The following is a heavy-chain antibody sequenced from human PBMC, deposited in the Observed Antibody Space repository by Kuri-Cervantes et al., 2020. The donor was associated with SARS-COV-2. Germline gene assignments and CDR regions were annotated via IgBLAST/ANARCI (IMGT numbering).Heavy chain of an antibody. CDR2: ISAYNGNT. Sequence: ASVKVSCKASGYTFTSYGISWVRQAPGQGLEWMGWISAYNGNTNYAQKPQGRVTMTTDTSTSTAYMELRSLRSDDTAVYYCARGRETYDFWSGYYHHSMSDYWGQGTLVTVSS. CDR3: ARGRETYDFWSGYYHHSMSDY. J-gene: IGHJ4*02. CDR1: GYTFTSYG. D-gene: IGHD3-3*01. V-gene: IGHV1-18*01.